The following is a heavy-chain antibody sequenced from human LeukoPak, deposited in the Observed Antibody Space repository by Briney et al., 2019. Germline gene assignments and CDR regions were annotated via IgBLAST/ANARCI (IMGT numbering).Heavy chain of an antibody. V-gene: IGHV4-4*07. J-gene: IGHJ3*02. CDR2: IYTSGST. CDR1: GGSISSYY. D-gene: IGHD2-21*01. CDR3: ARDEGAPNEGFPAAFDI. Sequence: PSETLSLTCTVSGGSISSYYWSWIRQPAGKGLEWIGRIYTSGSTNYNPSLKSRVTMSVDTSKNQFSLKLSSVTAADTAVYYCARDEGAPNEGFPAAFDIWGQGTMVTVSS.